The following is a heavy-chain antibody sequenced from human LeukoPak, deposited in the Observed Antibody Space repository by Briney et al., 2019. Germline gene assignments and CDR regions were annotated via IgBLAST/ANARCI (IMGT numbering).Heavy chain of an antibody. CDR3: AKAKDSSGYSAAFDI. CDR2: ISGSGGST. J-gene: IGHJ3*02. V-gene: IGHV3-23*01. Sequence: GGSLRLSCAASGFTFDDYAMHWVRQAPGKGLEWVSGISGSGGSTYYADSVKGRFTISRDNSKNTLYLQMNSLRAGDTAVYYCAKAKDSSGYSAAFDIWGQGTMVTVSS. CDR1: GFTFDDYA. D-gene: IGHD3-22*01.